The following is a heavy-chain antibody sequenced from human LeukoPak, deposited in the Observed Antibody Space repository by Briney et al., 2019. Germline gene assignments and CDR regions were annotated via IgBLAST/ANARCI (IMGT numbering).Heavy chain of an antibody. CDR3: ARILAFDAFDI. D-gene: IGHD3-3*01. V-gene: IGHV4-59*01. CDR1: GGSISSSY. Sequence: SETLSLTCTVSGGSISSSYWSWIRQPPGKGLEWIGYIYYSESTNYNPSLKSRVTISVDTSKNQFSLKLSSVAAADTAVYYCARILAFDAFDIWGQGTMVTVSS. CDR2: IYYSEST. J-gene: IGHJ3*02.